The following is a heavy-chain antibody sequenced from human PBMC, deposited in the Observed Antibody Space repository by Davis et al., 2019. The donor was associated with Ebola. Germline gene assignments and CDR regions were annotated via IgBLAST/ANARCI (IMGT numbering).Heavy chain of an antibody. CDR3: ARDLVGSYYGMDV. Sequence: GSLRLSCTVSGGSISSYYWSWIRQPPGKGLEWIGYIYYSGSTNYNPPLKSRVTISVDTSKNQFSLKLSSVTAADTAVYYCARDLVGSYYGMDVWGKGTTVTVSS. J-gene: IGHJ6*04. CDR1: GGSISSYY. V-gene: IGHV4-59*01. CDR2: IYYSGST. D-gene: IGHD4/OR15-4a*01.